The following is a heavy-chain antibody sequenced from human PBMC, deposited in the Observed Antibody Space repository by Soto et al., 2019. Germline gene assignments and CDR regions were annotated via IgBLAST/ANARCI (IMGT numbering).Heavy chain of an antibody. J-gene: IGHJ4*02. CDR1: GYTFSSFA. D-gene: IGHD1-26*01. Sequence: QVQLVQSGAEVNKPGASVNVSCKASGYTFSSFAIHWVRQAPGQRLEWMGWINAGNGDTKYSQKFQGRVTIARDTAASTAYMELGSLTFEDTAVYYCARKVGASAYWGQGTLVTVSS. CDR2: INAGNGDT. CDR3: ARKVGASAY. V-gene: IGHV1-3*01.